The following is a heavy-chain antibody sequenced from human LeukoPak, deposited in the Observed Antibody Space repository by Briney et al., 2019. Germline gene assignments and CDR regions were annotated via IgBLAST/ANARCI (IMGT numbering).Heavy chain of an antibody. Sequence: SETLSLTCAVYGGSFSGYYWSWIRQPPGKGLEWIGEINHSGSTNYNPSLKSRVTISVDTSKNQFSLKLSSVTAADTAVYFCARGAISLRRGPYFDYWGQGTLVTVSS. CDR2: INHSGST. CDR1: GGSFSGYY. V-gene: IGHV4-34*01. D-gene: IGHD3-10*01. CDR3: ARGAISLRRGPYFDY. J-gene: IGHJ4*02.